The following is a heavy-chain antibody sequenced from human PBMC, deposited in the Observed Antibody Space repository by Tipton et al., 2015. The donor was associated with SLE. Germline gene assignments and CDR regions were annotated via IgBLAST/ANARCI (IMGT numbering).Heavy chain of an antibody. J-gene: IGHJ4*02. V-gene: IGHV3-74*01. D-gene: IGHD2-2*01. CDR2: IATDGSDR. CDR3: ARGIDPTSSRISDY. Sequence: SLRLSCAASGFIFSGYWIHWVRQASGKGLVWVSRIATDGSDRIYADSVKGRFTISRDNSRSTLSLQMNNLRAEDTAVYYCARGIDPTSSRISDYWGQGTLLSVSS. CDR1: GFIFSGYW.